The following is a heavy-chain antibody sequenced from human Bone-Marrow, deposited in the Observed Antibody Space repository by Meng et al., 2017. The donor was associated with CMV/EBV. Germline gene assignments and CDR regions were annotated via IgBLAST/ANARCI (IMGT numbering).Heavy chain of an antibody. D-gene: IGHD2-2*01. V-gene: IGHV1-69*02. CDR1: GSTFSSYT. Sequence: SVKVSCKASGSTFSSYTISWVRQAPGQGLEWMGRIIPILGIANYAQKFQGRVTITADKSTSTAYMELSSLRSEDTAVYYCASSCSSTSCYLVLFQHWGQGTLVTVSS. CDR3: ASSCSSTSCYLVLFQH. J-gene: IGHJ1*01. CDR2: IIPILGIA.